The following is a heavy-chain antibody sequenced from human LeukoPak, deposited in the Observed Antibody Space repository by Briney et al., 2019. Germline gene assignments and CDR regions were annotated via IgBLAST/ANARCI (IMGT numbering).Heavy chain of an antibody. J-gene: IGHJ4*02. CDR1: GYTFTSYA. CDR2: INAGNGNT. CDR3: ARLHSSGSLAEPFDY. V-gene: IGHV1-3*01. D-gene: IGHD3-10*01. Sequence: ASVKVSCKASGYTFTSYAMHWVRQAPGQRLEWMGWINAGNGNTKYSQKFQGRVTITRDTSASTAYMELSSLRSEDTAVYYCARLHSSGSLAEPFDYWGQGTPVTASS.